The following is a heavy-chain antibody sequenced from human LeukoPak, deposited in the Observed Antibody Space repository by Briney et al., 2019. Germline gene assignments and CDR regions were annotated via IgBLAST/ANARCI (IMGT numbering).Heavy chain of an antibody. Sequence: PSETLSLTCTVSGGSISSYYWSWIRQPPGKGLEWIGYIYYSGSTNYNPSLKSRVTISVDTSKNQFSLKLSSVTAAGTAVYYCATLPRWYQPDSYWGQGTLVTVSS. D-gene: IGHD2-15*01. CDR1: GGSISSYY. J-gene: IGHJ4*02. V-gene: IGHV4-59*01. CDR2: IYYSGST. CDR3: ATLPRWYQPDSY.